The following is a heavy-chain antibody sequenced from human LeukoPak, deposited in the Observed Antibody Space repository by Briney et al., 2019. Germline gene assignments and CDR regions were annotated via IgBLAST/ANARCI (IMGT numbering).Heavy chain of an antibody. V-gene: IGHV1-2*06. CDR3: ARIDLAYGSGTYYSSYFEY. CDR2: INPSTGGT. D-gene: IGHD3-10*01. J-gene: IGHJ4*02. CDR1: GYTFTGYY. Sequence: ASVKVSCKASGYTFTGYYMHWVRQAPGQGLEWMGRINPSTGGTNSAQKFQGRVTMTTETSTRTAYMELRSLRSDDAAVYYCARIDLAYGSGTYYSSYFEYWGQGTLVTVSS.